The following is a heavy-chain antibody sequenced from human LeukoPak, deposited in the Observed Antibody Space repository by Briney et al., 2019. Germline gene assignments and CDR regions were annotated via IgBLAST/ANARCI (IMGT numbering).Heavy chain of an antibody. D-gene: IGHD3-10*01. J-gene: IGHJ5*02. CDR3: AREGLTMVRGGRFGP. CDR1: GYTFTGYY. CDR2: INPNSGGT. Sequence: ASVKVSCKASGYTFTGYYMHWVRQAPGQGLEWMGWINPNSGGTNYAQKFQGRVTMTRDTSISTAYMELSRLRSDDTAVYYCAREGLTMVRGGRFGPWGQGTLVTVSS. V-gene: IGHV1-2*02.